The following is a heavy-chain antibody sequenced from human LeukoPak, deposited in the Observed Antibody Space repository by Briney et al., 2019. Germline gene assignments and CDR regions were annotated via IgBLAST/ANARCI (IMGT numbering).Heavy chain of an antibody. CDR1: GFTFSNFW. CDR3: ARDTVTTLDP. J-gene: IGHJ5*02. V-gene: IGHV3-74*01. D-gene: IGHD4-17*01. CDR2: INSGGSST. Sequence: PGGSLRLSCAASGFTFSNFWMSWVRQAPGKGLVWVSRINSGGSSTTYADSVKGRFTISRDNAKNTLYLQMNSLRAEDTAVYYCARDTVTTLDPWGQGTLVTVSS.